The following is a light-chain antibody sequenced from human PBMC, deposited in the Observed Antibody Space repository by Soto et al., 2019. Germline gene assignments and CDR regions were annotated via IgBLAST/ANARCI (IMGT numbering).Light chain of an antibody. CDR3: QSYDSSLGGSV. CDR2: GNS. CDR1: SSNIGAGYD. J-gene: IGLJ2*01. Sequence: QSVLTQPPSVSGAPGQRVTISCTGSSSNIGAGYDVHWYQHLPGTAPKLLIYGNSNRPSGVPDRFSGSKSGTSASLAITGLQAEDGADYYCQSYDSSLGGSVFGGGTKLTVL. V-gene: IGLV1-40*01.